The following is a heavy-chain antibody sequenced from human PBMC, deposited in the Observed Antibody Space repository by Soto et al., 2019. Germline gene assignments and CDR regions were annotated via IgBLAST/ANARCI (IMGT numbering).Heavy chain of an antibody. Sequence: GASVKVSCKASGGTFSSYAISWVRQAPGQGLEWMGGIIPIFGTANYAQKFQGRVTITADESTSTAYMELSSLRSEDTAVYYCARDRLGDTAMDDSQHYYYSYGMDVRGQGTTVTVSS. D-gene: IGHD5-18*01. CDR3: ARDRLGDTAMDDSQHYYYSYGMDV. CDR1: GGTFSSYA. CDR2: IIPIFGTA. V-gene: IGHV1-69*13. J-gene: IGHJ6*02.